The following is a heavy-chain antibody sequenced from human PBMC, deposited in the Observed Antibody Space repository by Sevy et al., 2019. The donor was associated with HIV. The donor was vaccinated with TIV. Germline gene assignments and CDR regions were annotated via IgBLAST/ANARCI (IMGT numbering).Heavy chain of an antibody. CDR3: AKAPYYDILTGYYKDNYFDY. V-gene: IGHV3-23*01. J-gene: IGHJ4*02. CDR2: ISGSGGST. Sequence: GGSLRLSCAASGFTFSSYAMSWVRQAPGKGLEWVSAISGSGGSTYYPDSVKGRCTMSRDNSKNTLYLQMNSLRAEDTAVYYCAKAPYYDILTGYYKDNYFDYWGQGTLVTVSS. CDR1: GFTFSSYA. D-gene: IGHD3-9*01.